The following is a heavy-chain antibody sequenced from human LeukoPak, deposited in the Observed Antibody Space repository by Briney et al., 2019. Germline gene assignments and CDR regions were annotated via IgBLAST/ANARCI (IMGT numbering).Heavy chain of an antibody. CDR3: ARHQRPITVTHFDY. V-gene: IGHV4-39*01. CDR1: GGSISSSSYY. J-gene: IGHJ4*02. Sequence: TSQTLSLTCTVSGGSISSSSYYWGWIRQPPGKGLEWIGSIYYSGSTYYNPSLKSRVTISVDTSKNQFSLKLSSVTAADTAVYYCARHQRPITVTHFDYWGQGTLVTVSS. CDR2: IYYSGST. D-gene: IGHD4-17*01.